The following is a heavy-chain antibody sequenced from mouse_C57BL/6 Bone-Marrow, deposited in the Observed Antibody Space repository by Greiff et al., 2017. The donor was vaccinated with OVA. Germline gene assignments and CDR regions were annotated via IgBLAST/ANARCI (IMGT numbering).Heavy chain of an antibody. CDR2: IYPGSGST. Sequence: QVQLQQPGAELVKPGASVKMSCKASGYTFTSYWITWVKQRPGQGLEWIGDIYPGSGSTNYNETFKSKATLTVAPSSSTAYMQLSSLTSEDSAVYYWARGNYYGSSYPEVDVWGTGTTVTVSS. CDR1: GYTFTSYW. D-gene: IGHD1-1*01. V-gene: IGHV1-55*01. J-gene: IGHJ1*03. CDR3: ARGNYYGSSYPEVDV.